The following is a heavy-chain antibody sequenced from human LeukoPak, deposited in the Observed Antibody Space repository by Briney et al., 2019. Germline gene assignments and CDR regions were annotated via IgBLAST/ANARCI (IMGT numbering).Heavy chain of an antibody. J-gene: IGHJ5*02. CDR2: IYYSGST. CDR3: ARVSVYGDYGEGIDP. V-gene: IGHV4-39*07. D-gene: IGHD4-17*01. Sequence: SETLSLTCTVSGGSISSSSYYWGWIRQPPGKGLEWIGSIYYSGSTYYNPSLKSRVTISVDTSKNQFSLKLSSVTAADTAVYYWARVSVYGDYGEGIDPWGQGTLVTVSS. CDR1: GGSISSSSYY.